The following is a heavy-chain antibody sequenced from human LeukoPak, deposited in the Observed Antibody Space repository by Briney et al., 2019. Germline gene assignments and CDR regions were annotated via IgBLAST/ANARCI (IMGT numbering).Heavy chain of an antibody. J-gene: IGHJ6*02. D-gene: IGHD3-10*01. Sequence: GASVKVSCKASGGTFSSYAISWVRQAPGQGLEWMGGIIPIFGIANYAQKFQGRVTITADKSTSTAYMELSSLRSEDTAVYYCARRWFGELPLDYYYGMDVWGQGTTVTVSS. V-gene: IGHV1-69*10. CDR2: IIPIFGIA. CDR3: ARRWFGELPLDYYYGMDV. CDR1: GGTFSSYA.